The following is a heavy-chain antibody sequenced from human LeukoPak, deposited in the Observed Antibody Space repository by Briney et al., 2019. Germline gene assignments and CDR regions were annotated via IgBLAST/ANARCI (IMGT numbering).Heavy chain of an antibody. J-gene: IGHJ4*02. Sequence: GGSLRLSCAASGFTFSSYAMSWVRQAPGKGLEWVSAISGSGGSTYYADSVKSRFTISRDNSKNTLYLQMNSLRAEDTAVYYCAKTYGDYYGGVYYFDYWGQGTLVTVSS. CDR1: GFTFSSYA. V-gene: IGHV3-23*01. D-gene: IGHD4-17*01. CDR3: AKTYGDYYGGVYYFDY. CDR2: ISGSGGST.